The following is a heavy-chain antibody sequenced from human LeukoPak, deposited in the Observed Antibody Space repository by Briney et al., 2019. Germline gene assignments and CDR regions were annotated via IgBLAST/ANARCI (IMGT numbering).Heavy chain of an antibody. Sequence: GESLKISCKGSGYSFTSYWIGWVRQIPGKGLEWMGIIYPGDSDTRYSPSFQGQVTISADKSISTAYLQWSSLKASDTAMYYCATSSFLVVTAKYAFDIWGQGTMVTVSS. CDR1: GYSFTSYW. J-gene: IGHJ3*02. CDR3: ATSSFLVVTAKYAFDI. V-gene: IGHV5-51*01. CDR2: IYPGDSDT. D-gene: IGHD2-21*02.